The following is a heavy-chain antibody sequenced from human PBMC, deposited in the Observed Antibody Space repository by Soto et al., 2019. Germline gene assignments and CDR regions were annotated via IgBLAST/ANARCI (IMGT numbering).Heavy chain of an antibody. D-gene: IGHD3-22*01. CDR2: ISGSGGST. CDR1: GFTFSSYA. CDR3: VRDRVESGYPVDFQH. Sequence: GGSLRLSCAASGFTFSSYAMRWVRQAPGKGLEWVSAISGSGGSTYYADSVKGRFTISRDNSKNTLYLQMNSLRAEDTAVYYCVRDRVESGYPVDFQHWGQGTLVTVSS. J-gene: IGHJ1*01. V-gene: IGHV3-23*01.